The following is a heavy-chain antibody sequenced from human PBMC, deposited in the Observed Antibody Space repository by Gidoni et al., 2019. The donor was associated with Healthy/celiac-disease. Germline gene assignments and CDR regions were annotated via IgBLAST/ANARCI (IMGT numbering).Heavy chain of an antibody. CDR2: ISSSGSTI. D-gene: IGHD2-15*01. Sequence: QLVESGGGLVKPGGSLRLSCAAPGFTFSHYYMSWIRQAPGKGLGWISYISSSGSTIYYADSVKGRFTISRDSAKNSLYLQMNSLRAEDTAVYYCARGGGSLVVVSATPFDYWGQGTLVTVSS. CDR1: GFTFSHYY. J-gene: IGHJ4*02. CDR3: ARGGGSLVVVSATPFDY. V-gene: IGHV3-11*01.